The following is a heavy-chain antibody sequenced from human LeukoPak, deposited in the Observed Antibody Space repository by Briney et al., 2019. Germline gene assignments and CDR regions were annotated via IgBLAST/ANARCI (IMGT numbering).Heavy chain of an antibody. V-gene: IGHV1-69*13. CDR1: GGTFSSYA. Sequence: SVKVSCKASGGTFSSYAISWVRQAPGQGLEWMGGIIPIFGTANYAQKFQGRVTITVDESTSTAYMELSSLRSEDTAVYYCAREVYADTAMVRKVYFDYWGQGTLVTVSS. D-gene: IGHD5-18*01. J-gene: IGHJ4*02. CDR3: AREVYADTAMVRKVYFDY. CDR2: IIPIFGTA.